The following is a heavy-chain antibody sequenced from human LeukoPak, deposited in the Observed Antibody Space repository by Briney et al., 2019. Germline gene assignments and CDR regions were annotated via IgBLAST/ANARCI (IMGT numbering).Heavy chain of an antibody. D-gene: IGHD3-22*01. CDR1: GYTFTGYY. V-gene: IGHV1-2*02. J-gene: IGHJ4*02. CDR3: AREYYYDSSGPPGY. CDR2: INPNSGGT. Sequence: GASVKVSCKASGYTFTGYYMHWVRQAPGQGLEWMGWINPNSGGTNYAQKFQGRVTMTRDTSISTAYMELSRLRSEDTAVYYCAREYYYDSSGPPGYWGQGTLVTVSS.